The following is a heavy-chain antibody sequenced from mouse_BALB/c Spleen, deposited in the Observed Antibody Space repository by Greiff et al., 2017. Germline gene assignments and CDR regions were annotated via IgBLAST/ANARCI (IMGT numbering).Heavy chain of an antibody. V-gene: IGHV5-17*02. CDR2: ISSGSSTI. CDR3: ARGDGSSY. J-gene: IGHJ2*01. D-gene: IGHD1-1*01. Sequence: EVMLVESGGGLVQPGGSRKLSCAASGFTFSSFGMHWVCQAPEKGLEWVTYISSGSSTIYYADTVKGRFTISRDNPKNTLFLQMTSLRSEDTAMYYCARGDGSSYWGQGTTLTVSS. CDR1: GFTFSSFG.